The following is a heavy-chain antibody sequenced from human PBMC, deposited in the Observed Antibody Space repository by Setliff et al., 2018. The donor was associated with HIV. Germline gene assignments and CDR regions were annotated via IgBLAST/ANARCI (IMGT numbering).Heavy chain of an antibody. D-gene: IGHD1-26*01. CDR1: GFTFSNYA. CDR2: ITLDGART. V-gene: IGHV3-23*01. Sequence: PGGSLRLSCAASGFTFSNYAMNWVRQAPGKRLEWVSSITLDGARTYYADSVRGRFTISRDNSNNTLYLQMNSLRPDDTAVYYCASARIPTGGTSTSLDFWGQGTLVTVSS. J-gene: IGHJ4*02. CDR3: ASARIPTGGTSTSLDF.